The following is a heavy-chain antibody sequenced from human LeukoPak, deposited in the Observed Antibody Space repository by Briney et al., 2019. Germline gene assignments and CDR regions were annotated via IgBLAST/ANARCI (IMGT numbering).Heavy chain of an antibody. D-gene: IGHD3-10*02. V-gene: IGHV3-48*03. CDR3: AELGITMIGGV. J-gene: IGHJ6*04. Sequence: GGSLRLSCAASGFTFTTYAIHWVRQAPGKGLEWVSYISSSGSTIYYADSVKGRFTISRDNAKNSLYLQMNSLRAEDTAVYYCAELGITMIGGVWGKGTTVTISS. CDR1: GFTFTTYA. CDR2: ISSSGSTI.